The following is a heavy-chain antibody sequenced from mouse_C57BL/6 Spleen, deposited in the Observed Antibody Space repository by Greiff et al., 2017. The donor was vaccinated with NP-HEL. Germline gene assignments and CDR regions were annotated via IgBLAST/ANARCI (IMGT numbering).Heavy chain of an antibody. CDR3: ARRRGYDEDWFAY. CDR2: ISSGSSTI. V-gene: IGHV5-17*01. Sequence: EVKLEESGGGLVKPGGSLKLSCAASGFTFSDYGMHWVRQAPEKGLEWVSYISSGSSTIYYADTVKGRFTISIDNAKNTLLLQMTSLRSEDTAMYYCARRRGYDEDWFAYWGQGTLVTVSA. CDR1: GFTFSDYG. J-gene: IGHJ3*01. D-gene: IGHD2-2*01.